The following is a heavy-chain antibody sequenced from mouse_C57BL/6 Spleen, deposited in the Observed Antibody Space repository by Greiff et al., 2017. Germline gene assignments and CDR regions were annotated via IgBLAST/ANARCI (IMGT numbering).Heavy chain of an antibody. D-gene: IGHD3-3*01. J-gene: IGHJ1*03. CDR3: ARNWGGRGYWYFDG. V-gene: IGHV2-2*01. CDR1: GFSLTSYG. Sequence: QVQLKESGPGLVQPSQSLSITCTVSGFSLTSYGVHWVRQSPGKGLEWLGVIWSGGSTDYNAAFISRLSISKDNSTSQVFFKMNSLQADDTAIYYGARNWGGRGYWYFDGWGTGTTVTVAS. CDR2: IWSGGST.